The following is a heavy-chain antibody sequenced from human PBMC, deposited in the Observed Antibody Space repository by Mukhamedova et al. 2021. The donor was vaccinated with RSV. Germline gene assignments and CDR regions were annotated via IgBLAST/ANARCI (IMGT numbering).Heavy chain of an antibody. V-gene: IGHV1-69*01. Sequence: TITADESTSTAYMELSSLRSEDTAVYYCARVIVGARFDYWGQGTLVTVSS. D-gene: IGHD1-26*01. J-gene: IGHJ4*02. CDR3: ARVIVGARFDY.